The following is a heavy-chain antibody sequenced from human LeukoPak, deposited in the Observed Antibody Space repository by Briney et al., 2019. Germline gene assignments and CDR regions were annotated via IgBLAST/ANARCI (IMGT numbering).Heavy chain of an antibody. V-gene: IGHV3-21*01. CDR3: ATDRSAGGFDP. Sequence: WVSSISSSGGYIYYADSVKGRFTISRDNAKNLLYLQVNSLRAEDTAVYYCATDRSAGGFDPWGQGTLVTVSS. CDR2: ISSSGGYI. J-gene: IGHJ5*02. D-gene: IGHD6-13*01.